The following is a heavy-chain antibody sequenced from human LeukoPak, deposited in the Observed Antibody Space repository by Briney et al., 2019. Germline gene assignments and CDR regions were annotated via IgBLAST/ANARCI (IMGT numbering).Heavy chain of an antibody. V-gene: IGHV4-39*01. CDR1: GGSISSSSYY. J-gene: IGHJ4*02. CDR3: ARQKEDYDILTGYNGFDY. Sequence: SETLSLTCTVSGGSISSSSYYWGWLRQPPGKGLEWIGRIYYSGSTYYNPSLKRRVTISDDTAKTQFSRKLSSVTAADTSVYYCARQKEDYDILTGYNGFDYWGQGTLVTFSS. D-gene: IGHD3-9*01. CDR2: IYYSGST.